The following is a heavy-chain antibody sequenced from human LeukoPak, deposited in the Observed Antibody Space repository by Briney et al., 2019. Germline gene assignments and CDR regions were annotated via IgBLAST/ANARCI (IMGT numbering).Heavy chain of an antibody. V-gene: IGHV3-43*01. Sequence: PGGSLRLSCAASGFNFDDYTMHWVRQIPGKSLEWVSLINWDGGSTFYADSVKGRFTISRDTRKNFLYLQMIGLRTEDTALYYCAKDLGKVIAAAGTSGFDSWGRGTLVTVSS. CDR1: GFNFDDYT. D-gene: IGHD6-13*01. J-gene: IGHJ4*01. CDR3: AKDLGKVIAAAGTSGFDS. CDR2: INWDGGST.